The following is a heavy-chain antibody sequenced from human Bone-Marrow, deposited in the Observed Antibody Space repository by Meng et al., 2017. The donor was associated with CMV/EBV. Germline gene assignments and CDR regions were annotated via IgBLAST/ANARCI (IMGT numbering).Heavy chain of an antibody. J-gene: IGHJ4*02. CDR2: MNPNSGNT. CDR3: ARDRYNWDFDY. D-gene: IGHD1-1*01. V-gene: IGHV1-8*02. CDR1: GYIFTSYD. Sequence: ASVKVSCKASGYIFTSYDINWVRQATGQGLEWMGWMNPNSGNTGYAQKFQGRVTMTRDTSISTAYMELSRLRSDDTAVYYCARDRYNWDFDYWGQGNLVTVSS.